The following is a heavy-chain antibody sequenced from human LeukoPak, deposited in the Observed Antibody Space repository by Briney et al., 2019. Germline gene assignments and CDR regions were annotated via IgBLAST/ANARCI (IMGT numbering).Heavy chain of an antibody. D-gene: IGHD3-22*01. CDR2: ISSSSSYI. V-gene: IGHV3-21*01. CDR1: GFTFSSYS. J-gene: IGHJ4*02. Sequence: GGSLRLSCAASGFTFSSYSMNWVRQAPGKGLEWVSSISSSSSYIYYADSVKGRFTISRDSAKNSLYLQMNSLRAEDTAVYYCAREEYYYDSSGYFGYWGQGTLVTVSS. CDR3: AREEYYYDSSGYFGY.